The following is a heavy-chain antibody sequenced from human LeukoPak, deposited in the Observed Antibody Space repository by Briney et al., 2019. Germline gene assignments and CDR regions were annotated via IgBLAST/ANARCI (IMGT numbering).Heavy chain of an antibody. CDR2: ISYSGST. CDR1: GGSISSYY. V-gene: IGHV4-30-4*01. Sequence: PSETLSLTCTVSGGSISSYYWSWIRQPPGKGLEWIGYISYSGSTSYNPSLKSPFSISMDTSKNQFSLRLSSVTAADTAIYFCARALNYDFWSAYYYYMDVWGEGTTVTVSS. J-gene: IGHJ6*03. CDR3: ARALNYDFWSAYYYYMDV. D-gene: IGHD3-3*01.